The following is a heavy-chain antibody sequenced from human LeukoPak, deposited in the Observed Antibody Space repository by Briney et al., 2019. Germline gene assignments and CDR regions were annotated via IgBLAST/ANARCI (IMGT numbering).Heavy chain of an antibody. D-gene: IGHD6-6*01. CDR3: ARVVYSSSGYYYYYYMDV. CDR1: GVSISSTSYY. Sequence: PSETLSLTCTVSGVSISSTSYYWTWIRQAPGKGLEWIGSIYHSGRTYYNPSLKSRVTTSVDTSKNQFSLKLSSVTAADTAVYYCARVVYSSSGYYYYYYMDVWGKGTTVTVSS. V-gene: IGHV4-39*07. CDR2: IYHSGRT. J-gene: IGHJ6*03.